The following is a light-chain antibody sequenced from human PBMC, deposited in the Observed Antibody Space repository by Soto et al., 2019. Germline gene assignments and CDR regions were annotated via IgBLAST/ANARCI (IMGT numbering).Light chain of an antibody. Sequence: QSVLTQPPSVSGAPGQRITISCTGSSSNIGLGYAVHWYQQLPGTTPKLLIYVNNNRPSGVPDRFSGSKSGTSASLAITGLQADDDADYYCQSYDSSLSHVIFGGGTKLTVL. J-gene: IGLJ2*01. CDR2: VNN. V-gene: IGLV1-40*01. CDR3: QSYDSSLSHVI. CDR1: SSNIGLGYA.